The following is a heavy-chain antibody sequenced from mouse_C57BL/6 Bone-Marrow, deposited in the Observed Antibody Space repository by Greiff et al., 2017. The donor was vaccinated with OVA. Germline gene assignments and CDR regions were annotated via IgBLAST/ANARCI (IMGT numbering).Heavy chain of an antibody. CDR2: IDPENGDT. V-gene: IGHV14-4*01. J-gene: IGHJ4*01. CDR1: GFNIKDDY. Sequence: VQLQQSGAELVRPGASVKLSCTASGFNIKDDYMHWVKQRPEQGLEWIGWIDPENGDTEYASKFQGKATITADTSSNTAYLQLSSLTSEDSAIYYCARRAMDYWGQGTSVTVSS. CDR3: ARRAMDY.